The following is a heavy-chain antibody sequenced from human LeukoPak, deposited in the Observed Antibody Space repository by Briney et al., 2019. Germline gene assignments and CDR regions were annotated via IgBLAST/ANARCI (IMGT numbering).Heavy chain of an antibody. CDR1: GGSFSGYY. CDR2: INHSGST. CDR3: ARMAYSNYVLEFDP. V-gene: IGHV4-34*01. Sequence: SETLSLTCAVYGGSFSGYYWSWIRQPPGKGLEWIGEINHSGSTNYNPSLKSRVTISVDTSKNQFSLRLSSVTAADTAVYYCARMAYSNYVLEFDPWGQGTLVTVSS. J-gene: IGHJ5*02. D-gene: IGHD4-11*01.